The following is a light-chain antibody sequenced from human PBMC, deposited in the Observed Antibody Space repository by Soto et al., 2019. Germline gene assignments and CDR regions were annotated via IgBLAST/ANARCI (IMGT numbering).Light chain of an antibody. CDR3: QQRSKWVT. CDR2: GPS. J-gene: IGKJ4*01. V-gene: IGKV3-15*01. CDR1: QSISSN. Sequence: EIVMTQSPATLSVSPGERAALSCRASQSISSNLAWYQQKPGQAPRLLIYGPSTRATGIPARFSGSGSETDFTLTISRLESEDFAVYYCQQRSKWVTFGRGTKVDIK.